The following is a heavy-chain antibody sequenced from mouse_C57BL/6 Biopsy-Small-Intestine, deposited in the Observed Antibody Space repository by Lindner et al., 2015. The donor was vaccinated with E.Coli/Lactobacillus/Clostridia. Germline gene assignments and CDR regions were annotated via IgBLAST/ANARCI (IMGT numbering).Heavy chain of an antibody. CDR1: GYTFTSYG. D-gene: IGHD2-12*01. CDR3: AREDYNYDDFMDY. CDR2: IYPRGGNT. Sequence: VQLQESGAELARPGASVKLSCKASGYTFTSYGISWVKQRAGQGLEWIGEIYPRGGNTYYNEKFKGKATLTADKSSSTAYMELRSLTSEDSAVYFCAREDYNYDDFMDYWGQGTSVTVSS. J-gene: IGHJ4*01. V-gene: IGHV1-81*01.